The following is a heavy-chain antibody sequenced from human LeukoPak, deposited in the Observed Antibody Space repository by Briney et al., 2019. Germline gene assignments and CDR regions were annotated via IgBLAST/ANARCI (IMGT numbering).Heavy chain of an antibody. CDR3: ARGMTAPLFDMDV. CDR2: IIPIFGTA. Sequence: GASVKVSCKASGGTFNSYAISWVRQAPGQGLEWMGRIIPIFGTANYAQKFQGRVTITTDESTSTAYMELSSLRSGDTAVYYCARGMTAPLFDMDVWGKGTTVTVSS. V-gene: IGHV1-69*05. CDR1: GGTFNSYA. J-gene: IGHJ6*03. D-gene: IGHD2-21*01.